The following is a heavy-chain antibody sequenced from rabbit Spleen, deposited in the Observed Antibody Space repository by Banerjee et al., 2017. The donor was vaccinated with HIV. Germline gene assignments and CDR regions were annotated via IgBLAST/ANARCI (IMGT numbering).Heavy chain of an antibody. Sequence: QSLEESGGGLVKPEGSLTLTCKASGLSFSDRDVMCWVRQAPGKGLEWIACINTATGKAVYASWAKGRCTISRTSSTTVTLQMTSLTAADTATYFCARAGISSTSYYLDLWGQGTLVTVS. CDR3: ARAGISSTSYYLDL. V-gene: IGHV1S40*01. CDR2: INTATGKA. CDR1: GLSFSDRDV. D-gene: IGHD1-1*01. J-gene: IGHJ3*01.